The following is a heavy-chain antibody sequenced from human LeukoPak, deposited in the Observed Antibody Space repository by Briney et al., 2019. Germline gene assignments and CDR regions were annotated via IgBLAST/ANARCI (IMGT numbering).Heavy chain of an antibody. CDR2: ISGSSGGT. Sequence: GRSLRLSCAASGFTFSNYAMHWVRQAPAKGLEWVSAISGSSGGTYYADSVKGRFTISRDNSKNTLYLQTTSLRAEDTALYYCARRGAAGTYYFDYWGQGTLVTVSS. D-gene: IGHD6-13*01. CDR3: ARRGAAGTYYFDY. V-gene: IGHV3-23*01. CDR1: GFTFSNYA. J-gene: IGHJ4*02.